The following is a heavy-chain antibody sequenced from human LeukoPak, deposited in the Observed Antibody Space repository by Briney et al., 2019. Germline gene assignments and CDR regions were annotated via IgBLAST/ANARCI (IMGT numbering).Heavy chain of an antibody. V-gene: IGHV3-9*03. J-gene: IGHJ4*02. D-gene: IGHD3-22*01. CDR2: ISWNSGSI. CDR1: GFTFDDYA. CDR3: AKDARHDSSGYPDY. Sequence: GGSLRLSCAASGFTFDDYAMHWVRQAPGKALEWVSGISWNSGSIDYADSVKGRFTISRDNAKNSLYLQMNSLRAEDMALYYCAKDARHDSSGYPDYWGQGTLVTVSS.